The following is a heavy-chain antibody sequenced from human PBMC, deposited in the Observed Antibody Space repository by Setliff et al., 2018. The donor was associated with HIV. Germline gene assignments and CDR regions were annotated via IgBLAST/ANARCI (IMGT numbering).Heavy chain of an antibody. CDR3: ARDEGRATGSWWDQSASWYLDY. J-gene: IGHJ4*01. Sequence: SETLSLTCTVSGGSISSYYWSWIRQPAGKRLEFIGRISAAGTINYNPSLRTRVTLSVYTSENQFYLTVNSVTAADTAMYFCARDEGRATGSWWDQSASWYLDYWGHGILVTVS. CDR2: ISAAGTI. V-gene: IGHV4-4*07. CDR1: GGSISSYY. D-gene: IGHD6-13*01.